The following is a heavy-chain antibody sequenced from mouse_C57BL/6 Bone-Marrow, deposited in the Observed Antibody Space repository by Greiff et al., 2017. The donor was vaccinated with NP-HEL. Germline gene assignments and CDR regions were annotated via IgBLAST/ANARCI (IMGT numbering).Heavy chain of an antibody. CDR1: GYTFTDYY. D-gene: IGHD2-3*01. CDR3: AREKKWLLLFEY. J-gene: IGHJ2*01. CDR2: IYPGSGNT. Sequence: QVQLQQSGAELVRPGASVKLSCKASGYTFTDYYINWVKQRPGQGLEWIARIYPGSGNTYYNEKFKGKATLTAEKSSSTAYMQLSSLTSEDSAVYFCAREKKWLLLFEYWGQGTTLTVSS. V-gene: IGHV1-76*01.